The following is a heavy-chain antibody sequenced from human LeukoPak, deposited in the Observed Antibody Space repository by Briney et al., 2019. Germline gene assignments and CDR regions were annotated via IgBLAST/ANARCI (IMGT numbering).Heavy chain of an antibody. D-gene: IGHD3-3*01. CDR1: EFTFSSYW. Sequence: GSLRLSCAASEFTFSSYWMHWVRQAPGKGLVWVSRIDSDGISTSYADSVKGRFTISRDNAKNTLYLQMNTLRAEDTAVYYCARGFTIFGVVNDAFDIWGQGTMVTVSS. CDR3: ARGFTIFGVVNDAFDI. CDR2: IDSDGIST. J-gene: IGHJ3*02. V-gene: IGHV3-74*01.